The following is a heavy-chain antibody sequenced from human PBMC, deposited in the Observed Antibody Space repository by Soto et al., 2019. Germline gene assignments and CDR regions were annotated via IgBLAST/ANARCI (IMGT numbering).Heavy chain of an antibody. J-gene: IGHJ5*02. CDR2: ISAYNGNT. CDR3: ARRITMVRGVIPPGFWFDP. V-gene: IGHV1-18*01. D-gene: IGHD3-10*01. CDR1: GYTFTSYG. Sequence: VKVSCKASGYTFTSYGISWVRQAPGQGLEWMGWISAYNGNTNYAQKLQGRVTMTTDTSTSTAYMELRSLRSDDTAVYYCARRITMVRGVIPPGFWFDPWSQGTLVTVSS.